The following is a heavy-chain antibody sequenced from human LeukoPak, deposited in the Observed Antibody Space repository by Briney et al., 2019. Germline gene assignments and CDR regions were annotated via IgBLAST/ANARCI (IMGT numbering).Heavy chain of an antibody. Sequence: GGSLRLSCEASGFTFSSYSMNWVRQAPGKGLEWVASVSPSSSYIYYADSVKGRFTISRDNAKNSLYLQMHSLRDEDTAVYYCARAPPRYGSGSFHFDFWGQGTLVTVSS. CDR1: GFTFSSYS. J-gene: IGHJ4*02. CDR3: ARAPPRYGSGSFHFDF. D-gene: IGHD3-10*01. CDR2: VSPSSSYI. V-gene: IGHV3-21*01.